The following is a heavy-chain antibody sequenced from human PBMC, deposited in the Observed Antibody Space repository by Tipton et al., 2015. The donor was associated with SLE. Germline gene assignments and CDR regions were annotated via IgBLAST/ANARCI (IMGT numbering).Heavy chain of an antibody. CDR1: GGSFSGYY. D-gene: IGHD3-10*01. V-gene: IGHV4-34*01. J-gene: IGHJ4*02. Sequence: TLSLTCAVYGGSFSGYYWSWIRQPPGKGLEWIGEINHSGSTNYNPSLKSRVTISVDTSKNQFSLKLSSVTAADTAVYYCARELRAGYFGYWGQGTLVTVSS. CDR3: ARELRAGYFGY. CDR2: INHSGST.